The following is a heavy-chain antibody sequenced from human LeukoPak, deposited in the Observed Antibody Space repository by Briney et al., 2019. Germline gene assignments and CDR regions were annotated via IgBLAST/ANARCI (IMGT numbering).Heavy chain of an antibody. J-gene: IGHJ4*02. CDR1: GFTFDDYA. CDR3: AKDRVQTYYYDSSGSKGYFDY. CDR2: ISWNSGSI. Sequence: GGSLRLSCAASGFTFDDYATHWVRQAPGKGLEWVSGISWNSGSIGYADSVKGRFTISRDNAKNSLYLQMNSLRAEDTALYYCAKDRVQTYYYDSSGSKGYFDYWGQGTLVTVSS. D-gene: IGHD3-22*01. V-gene: IGHV3-9*01.